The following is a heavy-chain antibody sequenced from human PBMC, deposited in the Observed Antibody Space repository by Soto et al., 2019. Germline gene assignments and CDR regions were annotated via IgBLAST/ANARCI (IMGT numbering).Heavy chain of an antibody. Sequence: GGSLRLSCAASGFTFSRYGMHWVRQAPGKGLEWVAVISYDGSNKYYADSVKGRFTISRDNSKNTLYLQMNSLRAEDTAVYYCAKGFGSGNYYPTLGYYYGMDVWGQGTTVTVSS. CDR1: GFTFSRYG. CDR3: AKGFGSGNYYPTLGYYYGMDV. CDR2: ISYDGSNK. J-gene: IGHJ6*02. D-gene: IGHD3-10*01. V-gene: IGHV3-30*18.